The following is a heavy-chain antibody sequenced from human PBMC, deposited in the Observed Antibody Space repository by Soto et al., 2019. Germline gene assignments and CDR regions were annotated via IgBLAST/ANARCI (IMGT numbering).Heavy chain of an antibody. D-gene: IGHD6-6*01. V-gene: IGHV1-18*01. J-gene: IGHJ4*02. CDR1: GFTFTTHG. CDR2: SSALNGYT. Sequence: ASVKVSFKASGFTFTTHGFTWVRQAPGQGLEWMGWSSALNGYTNYAQNFQGRLTITTDSSTSTAYMELRSLRSDDTAVYYCASATSIAIGFRNWGQGTLVTVSS. CDR3: ASATSIAIGFRN.